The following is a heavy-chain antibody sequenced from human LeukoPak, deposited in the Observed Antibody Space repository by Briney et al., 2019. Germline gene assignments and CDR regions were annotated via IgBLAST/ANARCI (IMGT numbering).Heavy chain of an antibody. CDR3: ARVPTTVTTWGVEYMDV. CDR1: GGTFSIYT. CDR2: IIPILGIA. V-gene: IGHV1-69*02. J-gene: IGHJ6*03. D-gene: IGHD4-11*01. Sequence: SVKVSCKASGGTFSIYTISWVRQAPGQGLEWMGRIIPILGIANYAQKFQGGVTITADKSTRTAYMELSSLRSEDTAVYYCARVPTTVTTWGVEYMDVWGKGTTVTVSS.